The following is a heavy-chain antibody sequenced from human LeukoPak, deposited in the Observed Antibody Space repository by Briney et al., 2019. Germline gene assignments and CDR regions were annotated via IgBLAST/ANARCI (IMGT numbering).Heavy chain of an antibody. D-gene: IGHD6-19*01. V-gene: IGHV4-4*07. CDR2: IYTSGST. Sequence: SETLSLTCTVSGGSISSYYWSWIRQPAGKGLEWIGRIYTSGSTNYNPSLKSRVTMSVDTSENQFSLKLSSVTAADTAVYYCARIIVVAGTDYFDYRGQGTLVTVSS. J-gene: IGHJ4*02. CDR1: GGSISSYY. CDR3: ARIIVVAGTDYFDY.